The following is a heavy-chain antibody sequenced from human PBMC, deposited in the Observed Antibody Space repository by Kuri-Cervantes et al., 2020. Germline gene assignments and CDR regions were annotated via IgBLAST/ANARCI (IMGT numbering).Heavy chain of an antibody. CDR3: ARDASSSWSIYYYYYMDV. Sequence: ASVKVSCKASGYTFTSYGVTWVRQAPGQGLEWMGWISGYNGNTNYAQKLQGRVTMTTDTSTSTAYMELRSLRSDDTAVYYCARDASSSWSIYYYYYMDVWGKGTTVTVSS. CDR1: GYTFTSYG. D-gene: IGHD6-13*01. CDR2: ISGYNGNT. J-gene: IGHJ6*03. V-gene: IGHV1-18*01.